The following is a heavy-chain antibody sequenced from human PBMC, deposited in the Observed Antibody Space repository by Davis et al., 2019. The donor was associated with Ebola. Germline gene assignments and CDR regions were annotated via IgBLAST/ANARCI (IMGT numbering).Heavy chain of an antibody. J-gene: IGHJ4*02. CDR3: ARNGVEGSLDS. D-gene: IGHD2-8*01. CDR2: IWFDGTKT. Sequence: PGGSLRLSCAASGFTISSKYMSWVRQAPGKGLEWVAVIWFDGTKTFYTDSVKGRFTISRDNSKNTLSLHMNSLRADDTAIYYCARNGVEGSLDSWGQGTLVTVSS. V-gene: IGHV3-33*08. CDR1: GFTISSKY.